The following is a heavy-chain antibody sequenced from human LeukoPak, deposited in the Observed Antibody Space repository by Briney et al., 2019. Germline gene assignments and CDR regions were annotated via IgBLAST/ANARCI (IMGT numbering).Heavy chain of an antibody. CDR3: ARDLWGHGVAGTGY. D-gene: IGHD6-19*01. CDR2: INPNSGGT. V-gene: IGHV1-2*02. J-gene: IGHJ4*02. CDR1: GYTFTGYY. Sequence: ASVKVSCKASGYTFTGYYMHWVRQAPGQGLEWMGWINPNSGGTNYAQKFQGSVTMTRDTSISTAYMELSRLRSDDTGVYYCARDLWGHGVAGTGYWGQGTLVTVSS.